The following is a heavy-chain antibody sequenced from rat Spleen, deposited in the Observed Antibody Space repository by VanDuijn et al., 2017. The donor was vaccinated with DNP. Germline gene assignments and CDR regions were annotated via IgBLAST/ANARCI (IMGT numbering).Heavy chain of an antibody. D-gene: IGHD5-1*01. CDR2: IQSGGST. V-gene: IGHV2-27*01. J-gene: IGHJ4*01. Sequence: QVQLKESGPGLVQPSQTLSLTCPVSGFPLTSYHVHWVRPPPGEGLEWMGRIQSGGSTDYNSALTSRLSISRDTSKSQVFLKMNRVQTEDTAMYFCARSGRAMDAWGQGTSVTVSS. CDR1: GFPLTSYH. CDR3: ARSGRAMDA.